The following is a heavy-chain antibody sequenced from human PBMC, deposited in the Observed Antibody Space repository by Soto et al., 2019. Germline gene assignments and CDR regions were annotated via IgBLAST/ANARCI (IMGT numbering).Heavy chain of an antibody. CDR2: IYYSGST. CDR3: ARDIRPYDLWSGYYTGEYYYYGMDV. CDR1: GGSISSYY. D-gene: IGHD3-3*01. J-gene: IGHJ6*02. Sequence: LSLTCTVSGGSISSYYWSWIRQPPGKGLEWIGYIYYSGSTNYNPSLKSRVTISVDTSKNQFSLKLSPVTAADTAVYYFARDIRPYDLWSGYYTGEYYYYGMDVWGQGTTVTVSS. V-gene: IGHV4-59*01.